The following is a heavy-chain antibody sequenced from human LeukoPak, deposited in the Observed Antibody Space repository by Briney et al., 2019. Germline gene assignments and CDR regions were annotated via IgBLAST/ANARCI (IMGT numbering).Heavy chain of an antibody. J-gene: IGHJ3*02. CDR1: GXSISSYY. V-gene: IGHV4-4*07. Sequence: ASETLSLTCTVSGXSISSYYWSWIRQPAGKGLEWIGRIYNRGNTNYNPSLKSGVTMSADTSKNQFSLRLSSVTAADTAVYYCARASGRGGGAFDIWGQGTMVTVSS. CDR3: ARASGRGGGAFDI. CDR2: IYNRGNT. D-gene: IGHD3-16*01.